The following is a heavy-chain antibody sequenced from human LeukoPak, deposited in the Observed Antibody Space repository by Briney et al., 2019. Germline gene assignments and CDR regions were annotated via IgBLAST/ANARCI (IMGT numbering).Heavy chain of an antibody. CDR2: IYTSEFT. J-gene: IGHJ5*02. Sequence: PSETLSLTCTVSGGSISGYYWSWIRHPAGKGLELIGRIYTSEFTNYNPSLKSRVIMSVDTSKNQFSLKLNSVTAADTAVYYCARALSRSSSWEFDPWGQGILVTVSS. D-gene: IGHD6-13*01. CDR3: ARALSRSSSWEFDP. V-gene: IGHV4-4*07. CDR1: GGSISGYY.